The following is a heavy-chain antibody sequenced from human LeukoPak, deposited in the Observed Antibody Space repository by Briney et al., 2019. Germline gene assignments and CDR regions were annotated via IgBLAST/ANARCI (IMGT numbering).Heavy chain of an antibody. Sequence: PGGSLRLSCAASGFTFSSYSMNWVRQAPGKGLEWVSYISSSGSTIYYADSVKGRFTISRDNAKNSLYLQMNSLRAEDTAVYYCAREEDPGYSSSWYDYWGQGTLVTVSS. V-gene: IGHV3-48*04. D-gene: IGHD6-13*01. J-gene: IGHJ4*02. CDR3: AREEDPGYSSSWYDY. CDR1: GFTFSSYS. CDR2: ISSSGSTI.